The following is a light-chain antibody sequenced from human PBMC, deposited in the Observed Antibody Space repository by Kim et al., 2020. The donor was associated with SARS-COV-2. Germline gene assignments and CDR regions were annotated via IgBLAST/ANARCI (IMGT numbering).Light chain of an antibody. V-gene: IGLV3-1*01. J-gene: IGLJ2*01. CDR2: QDS. Sequence: SGSAGQTASITCSGDKLGDKYACWYQQKPGQSPVLVIYQDSKRPSGIPERFSGSNSGNTATLTISGTQAMDEADYYCQAWDRTTVVFGGGTQLTVL. CDR3: QAWDRTTVV. CDR1: KLGDKY.